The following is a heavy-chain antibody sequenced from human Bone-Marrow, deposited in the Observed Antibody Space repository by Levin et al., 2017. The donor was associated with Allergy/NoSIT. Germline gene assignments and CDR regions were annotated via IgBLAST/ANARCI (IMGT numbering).Heavy chain of an antibody. CDR2: ISWDSGYT. CDR3: AKDIEPHDFWSDYSQYHYGMDV. CDR1: GFTFDDFG. D-gene: IGHD3-3*01. V-gene: IGHV3-9*01. J-gene: IGHJ6*02. Sequence: GGSLRLSCVASGFTFDDFGMHWVRQAPGKGLEWISSISWDSGYTGYVDSVRGRFTISRDNAKNSLYLEMKSLRVADTALYYCAKDIEPHDFWSDYSQYHYGMDVWGRGTTVTVSS.